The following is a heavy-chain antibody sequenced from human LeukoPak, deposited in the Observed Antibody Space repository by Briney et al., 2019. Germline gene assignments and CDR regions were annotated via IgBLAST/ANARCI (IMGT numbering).Heavy chain of an antibody. CDR2: ISSSSSYI. CDR3: AREYSSDLYNYYGMDV. J-gene: IGHJ6*02. V-gene: IGHV3-21*01. D-gene: IGHD6-19*01. Sequence: GGSLRLSCAASGFTFSSYSMNWVRQAPGKGLEWVSSISSSSSYIYYADSVKGRFTISRDNAKNSLYLQMNSLRAEDTAVYYCAREYSSDLYNYYGMDVWGQGTTVTVSS. CDR1: GFTFSSYS.